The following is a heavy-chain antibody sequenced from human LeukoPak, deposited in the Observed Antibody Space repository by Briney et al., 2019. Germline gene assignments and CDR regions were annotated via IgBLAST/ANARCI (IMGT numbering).Heavy chain of an antibody. CDR1: GGSISSSSYY. CDR3: ASLSNYGDYVVHAFDI. V-gene: IGHV4-39*01. D-gene: IGHD4-17*01. J-gene: IGHJ3*02. CDR2: IYYSGST. Sequence: KPSETLSLTCTVSGGSISSSSYYWGWIRQPPGKGLEWIGSIYYSGSTYYNPSLKSRVTISVDTSKNQFSLKLSSVTAADTAVYYCASLSNYGDYVVHAFDIWGQGTMVTVSS.